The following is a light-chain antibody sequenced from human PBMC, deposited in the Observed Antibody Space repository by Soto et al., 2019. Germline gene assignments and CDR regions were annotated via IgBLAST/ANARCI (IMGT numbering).Light chain of an antibody. CDR3: QSYDSSLSSVV. V-gene: IGLV1-40*01. J-gene: IGLJ2*01. CDR2: GDT. CDR1: RSNIGAGYA. Sequence: QSVLTQPPSVSGAPGQRVTISCTGGRSNIGAGYAVHWYQQLPETGPKLLIYGDTGRPSGVPDRFSDSRSGTSASLVITGLQAEDEADYYCQSYDSSLSSVVFGGGTKLTVL.